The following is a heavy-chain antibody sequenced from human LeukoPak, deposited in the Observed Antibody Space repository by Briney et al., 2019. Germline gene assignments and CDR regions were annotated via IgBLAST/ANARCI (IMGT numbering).Heavy chain of an antibody. Sequence: SETLSLTCTVSGGSISSSSYYWGWVRQPPGKGLEWIESIYYSGSTYYNPSLKSRVTISVDTSKNQFSLRLSSVIAADTAVYYCARSRDYSSSKWDYWGQGTLVTVSS. CDR3: ARSRDYSSSKWDY. D-gene: IGHD6-13*01. CDR1: GGSISSSSYY. CDR2: IYYSGST. V-gene: IGHV4-39*01. J-gene: IGHJ4*02.